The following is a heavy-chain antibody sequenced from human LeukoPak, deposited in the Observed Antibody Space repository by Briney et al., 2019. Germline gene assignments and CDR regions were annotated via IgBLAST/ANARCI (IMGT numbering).Heavy chain of an antibody. Sequence: GGSLRLSCAASGFTFSSYEMNWVRQAPGKGLEWISYISTGGRTIYYADSVRGRFTISRDNAKNSLYLQMNSLRAEDTAVYFCARSGYYFDYWGQRTLVTVSS. CDR3: ARSGYYFDY. J-gene: IGHJ4*02. CDR2: ISTGGRTI. V-gene: IGHV3-48*03. D-gene: IGHD6-13*01. CDR1: GFTFSSYE.